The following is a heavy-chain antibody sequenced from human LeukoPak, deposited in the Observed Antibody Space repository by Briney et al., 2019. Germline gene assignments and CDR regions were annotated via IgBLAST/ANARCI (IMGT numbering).Heavy chain of an antibody. CDR1: GGSINAYF. CDR3: ARGVTGGWYGDFQH. CDR2: IYYSGST. J-gene: IGHJ1*01. D-gene: IGHD6-19*01. Sequence: PSETLSLTCTVSGGSINAYFWSWIRQPPGKGLEWIGYIYYSGSTNYNPPLKSRVTISVDTSKNQFSLKLSSVTAADTAVYYCARGVTGGWYGDFQHWGQGTLVTVSS. V-gene: IGHV4-59*01.